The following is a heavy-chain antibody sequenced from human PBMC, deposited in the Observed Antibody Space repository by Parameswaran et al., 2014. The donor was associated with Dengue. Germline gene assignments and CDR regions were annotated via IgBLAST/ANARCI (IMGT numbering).Heavy chain of an antibody. J-gene: IGHJ6*02. CDR2: IGVRSNYT. V-gene: IGHV3-21*01. CDR3: ARLDYYYYYGMDV. Sequence: KWIRQPPGKGLEWVSYIGVRSNYTYYADSVKGRFTISRDNAKNSLFLQMNSLRAEDTAVYYCARLDYYYYYGMDVWGQGTTVTVSS.